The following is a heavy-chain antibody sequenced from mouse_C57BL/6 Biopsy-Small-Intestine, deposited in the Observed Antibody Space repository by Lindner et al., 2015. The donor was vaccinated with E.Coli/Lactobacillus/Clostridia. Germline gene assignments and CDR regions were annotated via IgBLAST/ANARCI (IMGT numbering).Heavy chain of an antibody. CDR1: GYTFTGYW. J-gene: IGHJ2*01. CDR3: AIDCRYFDY. Sequence: VQLQESGAELMKPGASVKLSCKATGYTFTGYWIEWVKQRPGHGLEWIGEILPGSGSTNCNEKFKGKATFTADTSSNTAYMQLSSLTTEDSAIYYCAIDCRYFDYWGQGTTLTVSS. CDR2: ILPGSGST. V-gene: IGHV1-9*01.